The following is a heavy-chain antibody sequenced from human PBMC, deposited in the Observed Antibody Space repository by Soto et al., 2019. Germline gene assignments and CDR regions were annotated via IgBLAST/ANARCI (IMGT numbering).Heavy chain of an antibody. D-gene: IGHD4-17*01. CDR3: ASHRPTTYGYYFDY. CDR1: GYSFTSYW. CDR2: IYPGDSNT. Sequence: PGESLKISCKDSGYSFTSYWIAWVRQMPGKGLEWMGIIYPGDSNTRYSPSFQGQVTISADKSISTAYLQWSSLKASDTAMYYCASHRPTTYGYYFDYWGQGTLVTVSS. V-gene: IGHV5-51*01. J-gene: IGHJ4*02.